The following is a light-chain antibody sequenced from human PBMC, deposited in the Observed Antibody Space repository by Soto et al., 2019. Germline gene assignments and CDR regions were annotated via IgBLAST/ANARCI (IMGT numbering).Light chain of an antibody. V-gene: IGLV2-11*01. Sequence: QSALTQPRSVSGSPGQSVTISCTGTSSDVGGYNYVSWYQQHPGKAPKLMIYDVSKRPSGLPDRFSGSKSGNTASLTISGLQAEDEADYYCCSYAGSYPFVFGTGTKVTVL. J-gene: IGLJ1*01. CDR1: SSDVGGYNY. CDR3: CSYAGSYPFV. CDR2: DVS.